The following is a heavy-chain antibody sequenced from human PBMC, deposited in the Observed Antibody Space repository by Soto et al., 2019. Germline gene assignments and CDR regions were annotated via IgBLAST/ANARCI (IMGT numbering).Heavy chain of an antibody. J-gene: IGHJ4*02. CDR3: GVDDGGYGSTAPR. Sequence: EVQLLESGGGLVQPGGSLRLSCAASGITISNYPMRWVRQAPGKGLDWVSGISGSGDRTYYADSAKGRFTISKDNSRNSLSLQVGCLGVEDTAVYVCGVDDGGYGSTAPRWGQGALGTVSS. D-gene: IGHD3-22*01. V-gene: IGHV3-23*01. CDR2: ISGSGDRT. CDR1: GITISNYP.